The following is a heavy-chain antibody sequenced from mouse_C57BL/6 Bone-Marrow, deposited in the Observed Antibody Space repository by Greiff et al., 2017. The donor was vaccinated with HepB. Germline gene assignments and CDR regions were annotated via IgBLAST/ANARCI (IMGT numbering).Heavy chain of an antibody. D-gene: IGHD3-3*01. J-gene: IGHJ2*01. CDR2: IYPGSGNT. Sequence: QVQLQQSGPELVKPGASVKISCKASGYSFTSYYIHWVKQRPGQGLEWTGWIYPGSGNTKYNEKFKGKATLTADTSSSTAYMQLSSLTSEDSAVYYCARRGPGYWGQGTTLTVSS. V-gene: IGHV1-66*01. CDR3: ARRGPGY. CDR1: GYSFTSYY.